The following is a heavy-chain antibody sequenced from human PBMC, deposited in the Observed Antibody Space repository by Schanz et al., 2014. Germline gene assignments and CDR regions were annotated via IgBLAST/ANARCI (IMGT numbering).Heavy chain of an antibody. CDR2: IWYDGSNK. D-gene: IGHD5-12*01. V-gene: IGHV3-33*08. CDR1: GFTFSDYY. J-gene: IGHJ3*01. Sequence: VQLVESGGGLVKPGGSLRLSCAASGFTFSDYYMNWIRQAPGKGLEWVAVIWYDGSNKDYADSVKGRFTISRDNSKNMLYLQMNSLRGEDTAVYFCARDGGRDGYNLAFDVWGQGTLVTVSS. CDR3: ARDGGRDGYNLAFDV.